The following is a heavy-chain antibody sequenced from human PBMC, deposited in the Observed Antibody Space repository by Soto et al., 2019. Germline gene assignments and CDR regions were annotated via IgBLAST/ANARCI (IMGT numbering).Heavy chain of an antibody. Sequence: EAQLLESGGGLVQPGGSLRLSCAASGFTFSTYPMSWVRQAPGKGLEWVSGISGSGISTYYTDSVRGRFTISRDNSKNTVFLQMNSLRDEVTAVYYCVKPPVITASYYHYDMDVWGQGTTVTVSS. CDR2: ISGSGIST. D-gene: IGHD4-4*01. CDR3: VKPPVITASYYHYDMDV. CDR1: GFTFSTYP. J-gene: IGHJ6*02. V-gene: IGHV3-23*01.